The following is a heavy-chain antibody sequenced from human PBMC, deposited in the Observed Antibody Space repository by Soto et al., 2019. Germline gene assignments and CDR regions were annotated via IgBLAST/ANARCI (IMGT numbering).Heavy chain of an antibody. CDR1: GGTFSSYA. V-gene: IGHV1-69*13. CDR3: ARGGYYDFWSGLGRYYYYGMDV. Sequence: SVKVSCKASGGTFSSYAISWVRQAPGQGLEWMGGIIPIFGTANYAQKFQGRVTITADESTSTAYMELSSLRSEDTAVYYCARGGYYDFWSGLGRYYYYGMDVWGQGTTVTVSS. D-gene: IGHD3-3*01. CDR2: IIPIFGTA. J-gene: IGHJ6*02.